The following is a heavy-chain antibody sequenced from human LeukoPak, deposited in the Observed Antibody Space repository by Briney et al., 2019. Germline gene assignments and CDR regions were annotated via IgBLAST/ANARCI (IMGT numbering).Heavy chain of an antibody. CDR2: INHTGTT. J-gene: IGHJ6*03. D-gene: IGHD1/OR15-1a*01. V-gene: IGHV4-34*01. Sequence: SETLSLTCAVYGGSFNTYYWNRIRQSPGQGLEWIGEINHTGTTNCNPSLKSRFTISVDTSKNQFSLKLTSVTAADTAVYYCARGAADRNNYYYYIDVWGKGTTVTVSS. CDR3: ARGAADRNNYYYYIDV. CDR1: GGSFNTYY.